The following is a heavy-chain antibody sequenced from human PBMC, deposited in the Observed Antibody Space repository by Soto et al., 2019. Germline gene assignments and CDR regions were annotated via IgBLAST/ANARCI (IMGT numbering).Heavy chain of an antibody. V-gene: IGHV3-23*01. Sequence: PGGSLRLSCAASGFTFSSYAMSLVRQAPGKGLEWVSAISGSGGSTYYADSVKGRFTISRDNSKNTLYLQMNSLRAEDTAVYYCAKGASIVVVVAATIFAFDIWGQGTMVTVSS. J-gene: IGHJ3*02. CDR1: GFTFSSYA. CDR3: AKGASIVVVVAATIFAFDI. D-gene: IGHD2-15*01. CDR2: ISGSGGST.